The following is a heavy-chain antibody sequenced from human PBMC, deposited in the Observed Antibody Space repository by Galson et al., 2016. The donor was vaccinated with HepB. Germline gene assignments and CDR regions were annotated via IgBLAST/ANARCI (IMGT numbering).Heavy chain of an antibody. Sequence: SLRLSCAASGFTFSNYGMHWVRQAPGKGLEWVTFISYDGSNKYYADSVKGRFTISRDNSKNTLYLQMNSLRAEDTAVYYCAKDPYYYGSGSYLYFPYWGQGTLVTVSS. CDR2: ISYDGSNK. CDR3: AKDPYYYGSGSYLYFPY. J-gene: IGHJ4*02. V-gene: IGHV3-30*18. D-gene: IGHD3-10*01. CDR1: GFTFSNYG.